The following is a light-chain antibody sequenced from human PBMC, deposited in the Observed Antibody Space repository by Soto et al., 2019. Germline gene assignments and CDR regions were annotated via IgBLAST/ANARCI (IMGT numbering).Light chain of an antibody. CDR2: DAS. J-gene: IGKJ5*01. V-gene: IGKV3-11*01. Sequence: EIVLTQSPATLSLSPGERATLSCRASQSVSSYLAWYQQKPGQAPRLLIYDASNRATGIPARFSGSGSGTDFTLTISRLEHEDFAVYYCQQRSNYITFGQGTRLEIK. CDR3: QQRSNYIT. CDR1: QSVSSY.